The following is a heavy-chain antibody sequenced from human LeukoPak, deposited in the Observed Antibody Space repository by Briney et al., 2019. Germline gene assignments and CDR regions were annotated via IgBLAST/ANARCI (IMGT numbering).Heavy chain of an antibody. CDR1: GGSFSNYY. D-gene: IGHD3/OR15-3a*01. V-gene: IGHV4-34*01. J-gene: IGHJ4*02. CDR2: INHDGRT. CDR3: ARGTDWLDF. Sequence: SETLSLTCAVFGGSFSNYYWTWIRQPPGKGLEWIGEINHDGRTNYNTSLKSRLTMSVDTSNNQFSLKLSSVTAADTAVYYCARGTDWLDFWGQGTLVTVSS.